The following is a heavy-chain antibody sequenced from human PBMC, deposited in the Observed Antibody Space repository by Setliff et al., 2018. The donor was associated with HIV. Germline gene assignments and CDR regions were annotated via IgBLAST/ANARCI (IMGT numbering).Heavy chain of an antibody. CDR1: GDSITGSHYY. Sequence: PSETLSLTCTVSGDSITGSHYYWGWIRQPPGKGLEWIASIHYSGSTYDSPSVRSRVALFVDTSKNQFSLRLNSVTATGAAMYYCSRSGIGYGGDSNTFDIWGQGTLVTVSS. CDR3: SRSGIGYGGDSNTFDI. V-gene: IGHV4-39*01. CDR2: IHYSGST. D-gene: IGHD2-21*02. J-gene: IGHJ3*02.